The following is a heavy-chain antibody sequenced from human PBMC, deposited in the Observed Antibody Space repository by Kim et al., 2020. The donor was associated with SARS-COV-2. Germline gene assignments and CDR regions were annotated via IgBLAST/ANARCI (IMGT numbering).Heavy chain of an antibody. CDR3: ARDSRSAYYDSSGYQSAAFDI. CDR2: ISYDGSNK. D-gene: IGHD3-22*01. CDR1: GFTFSSYA. Sequence: GGSLRLSCAASGFTFSSYAMHWVRQAPGKGLEWVAVISYDGSNKYYADSVKGRFTISRDNSKNTLYLQMNSLRAEDTAVYYCARDSRSAYYDSSGYQSAAFDIWGQGTMVTVSS. V-gene: IGHV3-30-3*01. J-gene: IGHJ3*02.